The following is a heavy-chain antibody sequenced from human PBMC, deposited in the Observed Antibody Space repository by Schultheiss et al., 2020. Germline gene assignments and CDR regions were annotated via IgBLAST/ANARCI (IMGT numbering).Heavy chain of an antibody. CDR2: MNPNSGNT. Sequence: ASVKVSCKASGYIFTSYYMHWVRQAPGQGLEWMGWMNPNSGNTGYAQKFQGRVTMTRDTSTSTVYMELSSLRSEDTAVYYCARDDSARFDPWGQGTLVTVSS. CDR1: GYIFTSYY. CDR3: ARDDSARFDP. V-gene: IGHV1-8*02. D-gene: IGHD3-22*01. J-gene: IGHJ5*02.